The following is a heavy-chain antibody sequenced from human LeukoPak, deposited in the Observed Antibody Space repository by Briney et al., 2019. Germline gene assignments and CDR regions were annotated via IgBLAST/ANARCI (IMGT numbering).Heavy chain of an antibody. CDR2: IYYSGST. Sequence: PSETLSLTCTVSGDSISSSSYYWGWIRQPPGKGLEWVGSIYYSGSTYYNPSLKSRVTVSVDTSRNQFSLKLTSVTAADTAVYYCARGVWIYSYWGQGTLVTVS. J-gene: IGHJ4*02. CDR3: ARGVWIYSY. CDR1: GDSISSSSYY. V-gene: IGHV4-39*01. D-gene: IGHD5-12*01.